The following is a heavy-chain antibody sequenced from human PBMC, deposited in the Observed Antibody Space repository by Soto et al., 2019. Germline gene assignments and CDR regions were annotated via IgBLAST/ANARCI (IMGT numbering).Heavy chain of an antibody. D-gene: IGHD3-16*01. Sequence: SETLSLTCTVSGGSISSGGYYWSWIRQHPGKGLEWIGYIYYSGSTYYNPSLKSRVTISVDTSKNQFSLKLSSVTAGDTAVYYCERGGDAVFDIWGQGTMVTISS. J-gene: IGHJ3*02. CDR1: GGSISSGGYY. CDR3: ERGGDAVFDI. V-gene: IGHV4-31*03. CDR2: IYYSGST.